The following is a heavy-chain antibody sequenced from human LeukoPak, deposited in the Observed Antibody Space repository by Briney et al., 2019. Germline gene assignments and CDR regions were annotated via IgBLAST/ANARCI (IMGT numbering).Heavy chain of an antibody. CDR3: ARVLKDSSGYYFLYYFDY. Sequence: ASVKVSCKASGYTFTGYYMHWVRQAPGQGLEWMGWINPNSGGTNYAQKFQGRVTMTRDTSISTAYMELSRLRSDDTAVYYCARVLKDSSGYYFLYYFDYWGQGTLVTVSS. J-gene: IGHJ4*02. V-gene: IGHV1-2*02. CDR1: GYTFTGYY. CDR2: INPNSGGT. D-gene: IGHD3-22*01.